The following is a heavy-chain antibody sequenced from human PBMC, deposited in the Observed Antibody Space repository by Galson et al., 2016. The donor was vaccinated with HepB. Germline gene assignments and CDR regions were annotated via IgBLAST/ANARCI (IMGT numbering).Heavy chain of an antibody. D-gene: IGHD3-10*01. CDR2: ISSSSSYI. V-gene: IGHV3-21*01. CDR1: GFTFSNYS. J-gene: IGHJ4*02. Sequence: SLRLSCAASGFTFSNYSMNWVRQAPGKGLEWVSSISSSSSYIYYADSVKGRFTISRDNAENTLYLQMDSLRVDDTAVYYCARMNYYGSGSPIDHWGQGSLVTVSS. CDR3: ARMNYYGSGSPIDH.